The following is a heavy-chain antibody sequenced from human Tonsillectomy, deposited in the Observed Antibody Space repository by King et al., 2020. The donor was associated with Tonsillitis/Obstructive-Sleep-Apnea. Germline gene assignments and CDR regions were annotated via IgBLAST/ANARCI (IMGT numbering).Heavy chain of an antibody. CDR3: AKDPSPYYGSGDDY. Sequence: VQLVESGGGVVQPGRSLRLSCAASGFTFSIYGMHWVRQAPGKGLEGVASIADYGSNKLYADSVKGRFTISRDNSKNTLYLQMNSLRAEDTAVYYCAKDPSPYYGSGDDYWGQGTLVTVSS. CDR1: GFTFSIYG. J-gene: IGHJ4*02. CDR2: IADYGSNK. D-gene: IGHD3-10*01. V-gene: IGHV3-30*18.